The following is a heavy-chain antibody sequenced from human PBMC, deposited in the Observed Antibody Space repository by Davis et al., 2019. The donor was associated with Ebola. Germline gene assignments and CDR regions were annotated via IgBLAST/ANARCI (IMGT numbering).Heavy chain of an antibody. Sequence: GESLKISCKGSGYSFTSYWIGWVRQMPGKGLEWMGIIYPGDSDTTYSPSFQGQVTISADRSISTAYLHWSSLKASDTAMYYCARLNPPATTFDYWGQGTLVTVSS. CDR1: GYSFTSYW. CDR3: ARLNPPATTFDY. D-gene: IGHD4-17*01. J-gene: IGHJ4*02. V-gene: IGHV5-51*01. CDR2: IYPGDSDT.